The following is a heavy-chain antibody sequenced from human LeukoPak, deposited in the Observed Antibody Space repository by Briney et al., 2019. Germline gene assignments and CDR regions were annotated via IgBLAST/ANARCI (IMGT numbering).Heavy chain of an antibody. D-gene: IGHD1-26*01. CDR3: AAVEDGWELLGLNY. CDR1: GFTFTSSA. CDR2: IVVGSGNT. V-gene: IGHV1-58*02. Sequence: SVKVSCKASGFTFTSSAMQWVRQARGQRLEWIGWIVVGSGNTNYAQKFQERVTITRDMSTSTAYMELSSLRSEDTAVYYCAAVEDGWELLGLNYWGQGTLVTVSS. J-gene: IGHJ4*02.